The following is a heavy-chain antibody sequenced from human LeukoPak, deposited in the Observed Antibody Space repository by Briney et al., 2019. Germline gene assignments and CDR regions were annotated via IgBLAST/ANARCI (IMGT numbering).Heavy chain of an antibody. CDR1: GFTFRSFG. CDR2: ISFDGSNQ. Sequence: GGSLRLSCAACGFTFRSFGKHGVRQAPGQGLEWVAVISFDGSNQYYADSVKGRFTIYRDNFKNTVYLQMNSLRAEETAVYYCAKSHPPTVTTEEGEYLQHWGQGTLVTVSS. D-gene: IGHD4-17*01. CDR3: AKSHPPTVTTEEGEYLQH. J-gene: IGHJ1*01. V-gene: IGHV3-30*18.